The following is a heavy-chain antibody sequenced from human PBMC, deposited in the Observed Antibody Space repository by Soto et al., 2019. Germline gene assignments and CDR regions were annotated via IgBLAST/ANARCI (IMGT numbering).Heavy chain of an antibody. D-gene: IGHD3-3*01. V-gene: IGHV1-2*02. CDR2: INPNTGGA. Sequence: AAMKVSFKTSGYTFIDFYIHWVRQAPGQGLDCIGWINPNTGGAVYAQNFLGRVKMTRDTSISPAYMELRRLQSDDAAVYFCATATYDERWRGSYW. CDR3: ATATYDERWRGSYW. J-gene: IGHJ2*01. CDR1: GYTFIDFY.